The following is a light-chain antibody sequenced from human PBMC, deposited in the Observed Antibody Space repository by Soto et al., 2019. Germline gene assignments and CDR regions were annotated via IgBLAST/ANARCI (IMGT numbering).Light chain of an antibody. J-gene: IGKJ1*01. CDR1: QRISSW. CDR2: KAS. Sequence: DIQMTQSPSTLSASVGDGVTITCRASQRISSWLAWYQQKPGKAPKLLIYKASTLQSGVPSRFSGSGSGTEFTLAISSLQPDDSATYYCQQYNDNWTFGQGTKVDIK. CDR3: QQYNDNWT. V-gene: IGKV1-5*03.